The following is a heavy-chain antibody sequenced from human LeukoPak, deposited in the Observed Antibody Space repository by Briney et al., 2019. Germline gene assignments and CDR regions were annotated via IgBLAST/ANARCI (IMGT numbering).Heavy chain of an antibody. CDR3: ARALYVWGSLSSGDFDY. CDR1: GFTFSSYS. CDR2: INSSSSYI. D-gene: IGHD3-16*01. V-gene: IGHV3-21*01. J-gene: IGHJ4*02. Sequence: GGSLRLSCAASGFTFSSYSMNWVRQAPGKGLEWVSSINSSSSYIYYADSVKGRFTISRDNAKNSLYLQMNSLRAEDTAVYYCARALYVWGSLSSGDFDYWGQGTLVTVSS.